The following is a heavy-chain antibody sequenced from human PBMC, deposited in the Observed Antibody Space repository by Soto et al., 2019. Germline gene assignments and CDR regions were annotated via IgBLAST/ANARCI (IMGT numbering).Heavy chain of an antibody. Sequence: LSLTCTVSGGSISSGDYYWSWIRQPPGKGLEWIGYIYYSGSTYYNPSLKSRVTISVDTSKNQFSLKLSSVTAADTAVYYCARVPLGSSWIFDYWGQGTLVTVSS. V-gene: IGHV4-30-4*01. D-gene: IGHD6-13*01. J-gene: IGHJ4*02. CDR1: GGSISSGDYY. CDR3: ARVPLGSSWIFDY. CDR2: IYYSGST.